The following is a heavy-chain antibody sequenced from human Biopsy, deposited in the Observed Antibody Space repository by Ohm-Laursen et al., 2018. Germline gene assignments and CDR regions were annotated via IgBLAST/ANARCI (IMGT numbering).Heavy chain of an antibody. CDR3: AALYGAFDY. V-gene: IGHV4-34*01. D-gene: IGHD4/OR15-4a*01. CDR1: GGSFSGYF. J-gene: IGHJ4*02. Sequence: SDTLSLTCVVSGGSFSGYFCSWIRQPPGKGLEWIGEINHRGNTKYSPSLRSRVSISVDTSKNQFSLNVNSVTAADTAVYYCAALYGAFDYWGQGQLVSVSA. CDR2: INHRGNT.